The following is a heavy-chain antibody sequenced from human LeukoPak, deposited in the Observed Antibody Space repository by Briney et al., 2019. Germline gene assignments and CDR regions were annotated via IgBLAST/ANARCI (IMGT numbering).Heavy chain of an antibody. CDR1: GGSISSYY. Sequence: SETLSLTCTVSGGSISSYYWSWIRQPPGKGLEWIGCIYYSGSTNYNPSLKSRVTISVDTSKNQFSLKLSSVTAADTAVYYCARDPGGYYEGLPYFDYWGQGTLVTVSS. J-gene: IGHJ4*02. D-gene: IGHD3-22*01. V-gene: IGHV4-59*01. CDR3: ARDPGGYYEGLPYFDY. CDR2: IYYSGST.